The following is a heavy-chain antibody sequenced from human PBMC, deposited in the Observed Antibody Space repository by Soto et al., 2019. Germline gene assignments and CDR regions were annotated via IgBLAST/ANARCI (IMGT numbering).Heavy chain of an antibody. CDR3: ARECSGGSCYDAFDI. CDR2: VSRSGGNT. J-gene: IGHJ3*02. Sequence: AGGSLRLSCAASGFTFSSYAMSWVRQAPGEGLEWVSAVSRSGGNTYHADSVKGRFTISRDNAKNSLYLQMNSLRAEDTAVYYCARECSGGSCYDAFDIWGQGTMVTVSS. D-gene: IGHD2-15*01. V-gene: IGHV3-23*01. CDR1: GFTFSSYA.